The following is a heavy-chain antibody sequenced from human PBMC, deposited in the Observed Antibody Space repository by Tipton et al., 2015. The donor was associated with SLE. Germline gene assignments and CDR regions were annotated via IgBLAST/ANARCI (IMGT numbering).Heavy chain of an antibody. V-gene: IGHV3-23*01. J-gene: IGHJ4*02. CDR3: ARIAVTAPRYFDY. CDR2: ISGSGATT. CDR1: RFTFSSYP. Sequence: SLRLSCEASRFTFSSYPMSWVRQAPGKGLEWVSGISGSGATTYYADSVKGRFTISRDNLKNTLFLQMNSLRPEDSALYYCARIAVTAPRYFDYWGQGTLVTVSS. D-gene: IGHD2-21*02.